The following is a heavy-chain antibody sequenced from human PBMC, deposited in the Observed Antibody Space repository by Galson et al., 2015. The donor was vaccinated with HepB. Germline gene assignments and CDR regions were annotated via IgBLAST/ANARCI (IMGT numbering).Heavy chain of an antibody. CDR2: IIPILGIA. D-gene: IGHD3/OR15-3a*01. CDR3: ARTAGYYTLGMDV. Sequence: SVKVSCRASGGTFSSYTISWVRQAPGQGLEWMGRIIPILGIANYAQKFQGRVTITADKSTSTAYMELSSLRSEDTAVYYCARTAGYYTLGMDVWGQGTTVTVSS. CDR1: GGTFSSYT. V-gene: IGHV1-69*02. J-gene: IGHJ6*02.